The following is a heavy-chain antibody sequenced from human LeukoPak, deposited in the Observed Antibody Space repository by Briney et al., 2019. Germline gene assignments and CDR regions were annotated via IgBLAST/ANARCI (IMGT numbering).Heavy chain of an antibody. D-gene: IGHD2-8*01. CDR1: GYTFTSNY. CDR2: ISPSGGST. CDR3: ARDGVYYYYYMDV. V-gene: IGHV1-46*01. Sequence: ASVKVSCKAFGYTFTSNYMHWVRQAPGQGPEWMGVISPSGGSTTYAQKFQGRVTLTRDMSTSTDYLELSSLRSEDTAVYYCARDGVYYYYYMDVWGKGTTVTVSS. J-gene: IGHJ6*03.